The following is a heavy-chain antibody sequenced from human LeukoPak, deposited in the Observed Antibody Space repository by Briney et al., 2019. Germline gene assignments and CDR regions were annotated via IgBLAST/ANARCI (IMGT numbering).Heavy chain of an antibody. Sequence: GGSLRLSCAASGFTFDDYSMLWVRQAPGQGLEWVSGISWDSGSIGSADSVKGRFTISRDNAKNSLYLQMNSLRAEDTALYYCAKDGSLDTFDYWGQGTLVTVSS. CDR3: AKDGSLDTFDY. D-gene: IGHD1-26*01. V-gene: IGHV3-9*01. CDR2: ISWDSGSI. CDR1: GFTFDDYS. J-gene: IGHJ4*02.